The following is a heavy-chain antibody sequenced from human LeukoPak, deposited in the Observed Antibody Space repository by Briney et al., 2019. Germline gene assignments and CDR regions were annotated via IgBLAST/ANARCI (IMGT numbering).Heavy chain of an antibody. J-gene: IGHJ4*02. D-gene: IGHD3-10*01. CDR2: ISSSGSTI. CDR3: ARGVGSGSYDY. CDR1: GFTFSSYS. V-gene: IGHV3-48*04. Sequence: GGSLRLSCAASGFTFSSYSMNWVRQAPGKGLEWVSYISSSGSTIYYADSVKGRFTISRDNAKNSLYLQMNSLRAEDTAVYYCARGVGSGSYDYWGQGTLVTVSS.